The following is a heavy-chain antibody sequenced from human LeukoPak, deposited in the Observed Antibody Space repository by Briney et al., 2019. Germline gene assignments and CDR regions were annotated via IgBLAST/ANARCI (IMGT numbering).Heavy chain of an antibody. CDR2: IYSGGST. J-gene: IGHJ6*03. CDR3: ARCWANIGSYHYYYMDV. V-gene: IGHV3-66*01. CDR1: GFTVSSNY. D-gene: IGHD2-15*01. Sequence: GGSLRLSCAASGFTVSSNYMTWVRQAPGKGLEWVSVIYSGGSTYYADSVKGRFTIPRDNAKNSLYLQMNSLRAEDTAVYYCARCWANIGSYHYYYMDVWGKGTTVTVSS.